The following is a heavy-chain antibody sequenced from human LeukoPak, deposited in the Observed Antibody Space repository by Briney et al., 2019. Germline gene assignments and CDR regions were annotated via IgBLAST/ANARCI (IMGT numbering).Heavy chain of an antibody. V-gene: IGHV4-39*01. J-gene: IGHJ4*02. Sequence: SETLSLTCTVSGGSLGSTNNYWGWIRQPPGEGLEWIGCLSYNGGTYYNPSLESRVTISVDTSKNQYSLKLISVTAADTALYYCARQRSPCSGGACYFDYWGQGTLVTVSS. CDR3: ARQRSPCSGGACYFDY. CDR1: GGSLGSTNNY. D-gene: IGHD2-15*01. CDR2: LSYNGGT.